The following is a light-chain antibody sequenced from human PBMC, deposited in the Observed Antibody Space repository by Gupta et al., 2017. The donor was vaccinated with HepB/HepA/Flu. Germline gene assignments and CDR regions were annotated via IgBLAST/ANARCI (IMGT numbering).Light chain of an antibody. CDR2: EVS. Sequence: PGQSITLSCTETSSAVGSYNVVSWYQQHPGTAPPLMIYEVSKRPSGVATRFSGSKSGNTAALTIAGLQAEDEADYYCCSKAGSSSYVVFGGGTKLTVL. CDR3: CSKAGSSSYVV. V-gene: IGLV2-23*02. CDR1: SSAVGSYNV. J-gene: IGLJ2*01.